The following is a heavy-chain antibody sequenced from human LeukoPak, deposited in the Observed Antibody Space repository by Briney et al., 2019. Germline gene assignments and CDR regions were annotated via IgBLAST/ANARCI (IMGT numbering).Heavy chain of an antibody. CDR3: ARVPGDGSNFDY. CDR1: GGSISSYY. CDR2: IYYSGST. D-gene: IGHD5-24*01. V-gene: IGHV4-59*01. J-gene: IGHJ4*02. Sequence: SETLSLTCTVSGGSISSYYWSWIRQPPGKGLEWIGYIYYSGSTNYNPSLKSRVTISVDTSENQFSLKLSSVTAADTAVYYCARVPGDGSNFDYWGQGTLVTVSS.